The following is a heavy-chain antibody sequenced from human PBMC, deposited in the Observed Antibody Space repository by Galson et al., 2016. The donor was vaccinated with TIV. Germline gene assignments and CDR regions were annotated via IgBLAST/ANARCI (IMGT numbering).Heavy chain of an antibody. D-gene: IGHD2-21*01. J-gene: IGHJ6*02. V-gene: IGHV3-66*02. CDR1: GFPVSDNY. Sequence: SLRLSCAASGFPVSDNYMTWVRRAPGKGLEWVSIIHTGGNTNYADSVRGRFTISRDNSNNLVYLQMNNLRPEDTGVYYCARDRRHCGNECYLYYYYGMDVWGQGATVT. CDR3: ARDRRHCGNECYLYYYYGMDV. CDR2: IHTGGNT.